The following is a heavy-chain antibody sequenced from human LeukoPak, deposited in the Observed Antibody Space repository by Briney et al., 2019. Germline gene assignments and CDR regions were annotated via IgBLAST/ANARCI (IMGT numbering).Heavy chain of an antibody. CDR2: IYSGGST. V-gene: IGHV3-53*01. CDR1: GFTVSSNY. Sequence: PGGSLRLSCAASGFTVSSNYMSWVRQAPGKGLEWVSVIYSGGSTYYADSVKGRFTISRDNSKNTLYLQMNSLRAEDTAVYYCARGVLGELSSYFDYWGQGTLVTVSS. CDR3: ARGVLGELSSYFDY. D-gene: IGHD3-16*02. J-gene: IGHJ4*02.